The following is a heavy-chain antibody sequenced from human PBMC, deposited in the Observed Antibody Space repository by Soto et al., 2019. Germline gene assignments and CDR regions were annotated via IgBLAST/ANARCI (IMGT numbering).Heavy chain of an antibody. D-gene: IGHD3-22*01. CDR3: ARVPRQNDYDSSAYAFDI. V-gene: IGHV1-3*01. CDR2: INAGNSNT. CDR1: GYTFTSYA. Sequence: ASVKVSCKASGYTFTSYAMHWVRKAPGQRLEWMGWINAGNSNTKYSQKFQGRVTITRDTSASTAYMELSSLRSEDTAVYYCARVPRQNDYDSSAYAFDIWGQGTMVTVSS. J-gene: IGHJ3*02.